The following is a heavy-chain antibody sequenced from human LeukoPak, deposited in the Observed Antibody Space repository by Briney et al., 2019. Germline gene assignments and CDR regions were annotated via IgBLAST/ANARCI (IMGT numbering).Heavy chain of an antibody. Sequence: GGSLRLSCAASGFSFGSHPMNWVRQAPGKGLEWVAVIAYDGGNKYYADSVKGRFTISRDNSKNTLHLHMNSLRAEDTAVYYCARDSSPWYYYDRSGSNGFDPWGQGTLVSVSS. CDR1: GFSFGSHP. CDR3: ARDSSPWYYYDRSGSNGFDP. J-gene: IGHJ5*02. D-gene: IGHD3-22*01. V-gene: IGHV3-30-3*01. CDR2: IAYDGGNK.